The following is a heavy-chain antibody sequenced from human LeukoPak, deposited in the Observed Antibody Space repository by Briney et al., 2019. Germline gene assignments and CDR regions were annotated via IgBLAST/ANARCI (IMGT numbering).Heavy chain of an antibody. D-gene: IGHD3-22*01. Sequence: PGGSLRLSCEASRFSFSVYPMGWVRRAPGKGLEWVSGISASGDVTFHADPLKGRFTISRDNAKNSLFLQMNSLRAEDTAVYYCAKDPVAGYYDSSGPPHFWGQGTLVTVSS. CDR3: AKDPVAGYYDSSGPPHF. CDR2: ISASGDVT. V-gene: IGHV3-23*01. CDR1: RFSFSVYP. J-gene: IGHJ4*02.